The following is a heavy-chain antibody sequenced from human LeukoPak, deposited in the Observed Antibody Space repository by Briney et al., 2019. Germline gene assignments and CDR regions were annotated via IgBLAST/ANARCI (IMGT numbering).Heavy chain of an antibody. D-gene: IGHD6-19*01. CDR1: GFNFKTHA. CDR2: ISGYNGDT. J-gene: IGHJ6*02. V-gene: IGHV1-8*01. CDR3: ARGLVSGWPHYYYYYGMDV. Sequence: GASVKVSCQTSGFNFKTHAVSWVRQVPGQGLEWMGWISGYNGDTAFAQKFQGRVTMTRNTSISTAYMELSSLRSEDTAVYYCARGLVSGWPHYYYYYGMDVWGQGTTVTVSS.